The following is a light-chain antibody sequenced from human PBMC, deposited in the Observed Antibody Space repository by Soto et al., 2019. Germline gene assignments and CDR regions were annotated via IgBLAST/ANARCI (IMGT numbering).Light chain of an antibody. CDR1: PSVSSSY. Sequence: EIVLTQSPGTLSLSPGERATLSCRASPSVSSSYLAWYQQKPGQAPRLLIYGASSRATGIPDRFSGSGSGTDFTLTISSLEPEDFAVYYCQQFGRSPPYTFGQGTKLEIK. CDR3: QQFGRSPPYT. J-gene: IGKJ2*01. V-gene: IGKV3-20*01. CDR2: GAS.